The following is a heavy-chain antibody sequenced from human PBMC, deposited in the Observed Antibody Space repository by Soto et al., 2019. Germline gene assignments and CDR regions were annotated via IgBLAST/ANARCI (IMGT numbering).Heavy chain of an antibody. CDR2: ISSSSSYI. V-gene: IGHV3-21*01. CDR1: GVTFSSYS. J-gene: IGHJ5*02. Sequence: GGSLRLSCAASGVTFSSYSMNWVRQAPGKGLEWVSSISSSSSYIYYADSVKGRFTISRDNAKNSLYLQMNSLRAEDTAVYYCARDPSGSSDWFDPWGQGTLVTVSS. CDR3: ARDPSGSSDWFDP. D-gene: IGHD3-22*01.